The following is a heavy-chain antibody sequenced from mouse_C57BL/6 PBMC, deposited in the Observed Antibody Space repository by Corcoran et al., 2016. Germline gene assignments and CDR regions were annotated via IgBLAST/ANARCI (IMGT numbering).Heavy chain of an antibody. Sequence: DVQLQESGPGLVKPSQSLSLTCSVTGYSITSGYYWNWIRQFPGNKLEWMGYISYDGSNNYNPSLKNRISITRDTSKNQFFLKLNSVTTEDTATYYCASYYDYDGGYFDVWGTGTTVTVSS. J-gene: IGHJ1*03. V-gene: IGHV3-6*01. CDR3: ASYYDYDGGYFDV. CDR2: ISYDGSN. D-gene: IGHD2-4*01. CDR1: GYSITSGYY.